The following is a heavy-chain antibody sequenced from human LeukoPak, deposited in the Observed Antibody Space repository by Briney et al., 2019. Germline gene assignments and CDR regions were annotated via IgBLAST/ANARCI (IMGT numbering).Heavy chain of an antibody. CDR3: ARVIYCSGGSCSHYFDY. Sequence: ASVKVSCKASGYTFTGYYMHWVQQAPGQGLEWMGWINPNSGGTNYAQKFQGRVTMTRDTSISTAYMELSRLRSDDTAVYYCARVIYCSGGSCSHYFDYWSQGTLVTVSS. CDR1: GYTFTGYY. D-gene: IGHD2-15*01. J-gene: IGHJ4*02. CDR2: INPNSGGT. V-gene: IGHV1-2*02.